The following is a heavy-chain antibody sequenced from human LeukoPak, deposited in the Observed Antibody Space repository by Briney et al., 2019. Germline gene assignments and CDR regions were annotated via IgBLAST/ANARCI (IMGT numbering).Heavy chain of an antibody. V-gene: IGHV3-21*01. D-gene: IGHD5-12*01. Sequence: PGGSLRLSRAASGFTFSSYSMNWVRQAPGKGLEWVSSISSSSSYIYYADSVKGRFTISRDNAKNSLYLQMNSLRAEDTAVYYCASPRGYSGYDYDYWGQGTLVTVSS. J-gene: IGHJ4*02. CDR3: ASPRGYSGYDYDY. CDR1: GFTFSSYS. CDR2: ISSSSSYI.